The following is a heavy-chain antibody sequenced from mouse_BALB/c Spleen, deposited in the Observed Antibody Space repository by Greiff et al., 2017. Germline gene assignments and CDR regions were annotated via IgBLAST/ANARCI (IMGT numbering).Heavy chain of an antibody. Sequence: EVKLVESGPGLVKPSQSLSLTCTVTGYSITSDYAWNWIRQFPGNKLEWMGYISYSGSTSYNPSLKSRISITRDTSKNQFFLQLNSVTTEDTATYYCARLGREGFAYWGQGTLVTVSA. D-gene: IGHD4-1*01. V-gene: IGHV3-2*02. CDR1: GYSITSDYA. CDR2: ISYSGST. CDR3: ARLGREGFAY. J-gene: IGHJ3*01.